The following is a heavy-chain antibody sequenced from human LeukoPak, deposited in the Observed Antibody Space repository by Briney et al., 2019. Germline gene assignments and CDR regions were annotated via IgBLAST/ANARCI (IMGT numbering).Heavy chain of an antibody. D-gene: IGHD2-2*01. J-gene: IGHJ4*02. Sequence: PSETLSLTCTVSGGSISSSSYYWGWIRQPPGKGLEWIGEINHSGSTNYNPSLKSRVTISVDTSKNQFSLKLSSVTAADAAVYYCARGRSKRGCSSTSCYPVGYFDYWGQGTLVTVSS. CDR1: GGSISSSSYY. CDR3: ARGRSKRGCSSTSCYPVGYFDY. CDR2: INHSGST. V-gene: IGHV4-39*07.